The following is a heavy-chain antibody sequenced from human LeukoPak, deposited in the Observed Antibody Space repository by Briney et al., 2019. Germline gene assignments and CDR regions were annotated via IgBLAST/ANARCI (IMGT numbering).Heavy chain of an antibody. CDR3: ARTLQYYDFWSGSKDNWFDP. CDR1: GYSFTSYW. J-gene: IGHJ5*02. CDR2: IYPGDSDT. Sequence: GESLKTSCKGSGYSFTSYWIGWVRQMPGKGLEWMGIIYPGDSDTRYSPSFQGQVTISADKSISTAYLQWSSLKASDTAMYYCARTLQYYDFWSGSKDNWFDPWGQGTLVTVSS. V-gene: IGHV5-51*01. D-gene: IGHD3-3*01.